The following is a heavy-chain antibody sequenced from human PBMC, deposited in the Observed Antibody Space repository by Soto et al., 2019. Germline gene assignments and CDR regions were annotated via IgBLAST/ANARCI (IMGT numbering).Heavy chain of an antibody. CDR2: IRSKANSYAT. CDR1: GFTFSGSA. D-gene: IGHD1-26*01. J-gene: IGHJ4*02. Sequence: GGSLRLSCAASGFTFSGSAMHWVRQASGKGLEWVGRIRSKANSYATAFAASVKGRFTISRDDSKNTAYLQMNSLKTEATAVYYCTGVGATKGPKEKYYFDYWGQGTLVTVSS. CDR3: TGVGATKGPKEKYYFDY. V-gene: IGHV3-73*01.